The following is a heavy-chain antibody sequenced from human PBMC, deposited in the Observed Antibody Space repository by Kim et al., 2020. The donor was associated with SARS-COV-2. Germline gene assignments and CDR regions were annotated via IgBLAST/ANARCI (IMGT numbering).Heavy chain of an antibody. Sequence: SVKVSCKASGGTFSSYAISWVRQAPGQGLEWMGGIIPIFGTANYAQKFQGRVTITADESTSTAYMELSSLRSEDTAVYYCARDSLYCGGDCYKFDYWGQGTLVTVSS. D-gene: IGHD2-21*02. J-gene: IGHJ4*02. CDR3: ARDSLYCGGDCYKFDY. CDR1: GGTFSSYA. V-gene: IGHV1-69*13. CDR2: IIPIFGTA.